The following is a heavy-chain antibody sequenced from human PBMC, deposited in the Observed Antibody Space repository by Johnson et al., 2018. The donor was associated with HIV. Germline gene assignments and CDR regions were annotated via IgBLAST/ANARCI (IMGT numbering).Heavy chain of an antibody. V-gene: IGHV3-11*04. Sequence: QVQLVESGGGLVQPGGSLRLSCAASGFTFSDYYMTWIRQAPGKGLEWVSYISSSGNTIYYADSVKGRFTISRENAKNSLYLQMNSLRAGDTAMYYCARDLFGAFDIWSQGTMVTVSS. CDR3: ARDLFGAFDI. J-gene: IGHJ3*02. CDR2: ISSSGNTI. D-gene: IGHD3-16*01. CDR1: GFTFSDYY.